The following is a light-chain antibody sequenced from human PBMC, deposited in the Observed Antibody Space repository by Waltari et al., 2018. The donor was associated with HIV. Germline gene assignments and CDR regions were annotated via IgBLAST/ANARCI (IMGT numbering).Light chain of an antibody. V-gene: IGLV3-19*01. CDR2: NTN. J-gene: IGLJ3*02. CDR3: NSRDSSGNHHWV. Sequence: SSELTQDTAVSVALGQTVRITCQGDSLRSYYASWYQQRPGQAPVLFIYNTNNRHARIPDRFSGSSSGNTASLTITGAQAEDEGDYYCNSRDSSGNHHWVFGGGTKLTVL. CDR1: SLRSYY.